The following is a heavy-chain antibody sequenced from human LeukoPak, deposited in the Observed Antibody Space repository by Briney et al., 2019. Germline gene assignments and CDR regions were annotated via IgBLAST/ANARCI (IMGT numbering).Heavy chain of an antibody. J-gene: IGHJ6*02. V-gene: IGHV1-18*01. CDR1: GYTFTSYG. D-gene: IGHD3-10*01. CDR3: ARYGSGSYYKYGMDV. CDR2: ISAYNGNT. Sequence: ASVKVSCKASGYTFTSYGISWVRQAPGQGLERMGWISAYNGNTNYAQKLQGRVTMTTDTSTSTAYMELRSLRSDDTAVYYCARYGSGSYYKYGMDVWGQGTTVTVSS.